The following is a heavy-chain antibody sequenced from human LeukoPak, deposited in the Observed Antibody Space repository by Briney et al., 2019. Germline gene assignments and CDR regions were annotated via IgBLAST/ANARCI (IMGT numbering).Heavy chain of an antibody. CDR1: GFTFSSYG. V-gene: IGHV3-23*01. Sequence: GGSLRLSCAASGFTFSSYGMSWVRQAPGKGLEWVSAISGSGGSTYYADSVKGRFTISRDNSKKTLYLQMNSLRAEDTAVYYCANTYYYGSGSYWEDAFDIWGQGTVVTVSS. CDR3: ANTYYYGSGSYWEDAFDI. J-gene: IGHJ3*02. D-gene: IGHD3-10*01. CDR2: ISGSGGST.